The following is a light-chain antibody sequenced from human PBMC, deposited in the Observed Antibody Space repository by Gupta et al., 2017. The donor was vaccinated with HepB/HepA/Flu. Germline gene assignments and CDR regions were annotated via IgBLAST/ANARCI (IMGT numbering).Light chain of an antibody. V-gene: IGKV2-24*01. CDR2: KVS. J-gene: IGKJ2*01. Sequence: DIVLTQTPLSSPVTLGQPASISCRSSQSLVHSDEVNYLSWRQQRPCQPPRLLIYKVSNRCSCVPDRFSGSGAGTDFTLKIIRVEAEDVGGYYCREATQLRTFGQGTKLEIK. CDR1: QSLVHSDEVNY. CDR3: REATQLRT.